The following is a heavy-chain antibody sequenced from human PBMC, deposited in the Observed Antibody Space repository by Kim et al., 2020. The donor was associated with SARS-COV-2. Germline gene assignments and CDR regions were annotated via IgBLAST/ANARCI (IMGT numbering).Heavy chain of an antibody. Sequence: SVKVSCKASGGTFSSYAISWVRQAPGQGLEWMGGIIPIFGTANYAQKFQGRVTITADESTSTAYMELSSLRSEDTAVYYCATTYYYDSSGYYGIDYWGQGTLVTVSS. D-gene: IGHD3-22*01. V-gene: IGHV1-69*13. CDR3: ATTYYYDSSGYYGIDY. CDR1: GGTFSSYA. J-gene: IGHJ4*02. CDR2: IIPIFGTA.